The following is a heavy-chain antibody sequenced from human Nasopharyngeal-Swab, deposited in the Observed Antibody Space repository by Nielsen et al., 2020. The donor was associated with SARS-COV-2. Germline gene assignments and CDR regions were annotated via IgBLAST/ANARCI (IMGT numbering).Heavy chain of an antibody. CDR1: GYSISSGYY. CDR3: AREGYSYGNNWFDP. CDR2: IYHSGST. J-gene: IGHJ5*02. V-gene: IGHV4-38-2*02. D-gene: IGHD5-18*01. Sequence: GSLRLSCTVSGYSISSGYYWGWIRQPPGKGLEWIGSIYHSGSTYYNPSLKSRVTISVDTSKNQFSLKLSPVTAADTAVYYCAREGYSYGNNWFDPWGQGTLVTVSS.